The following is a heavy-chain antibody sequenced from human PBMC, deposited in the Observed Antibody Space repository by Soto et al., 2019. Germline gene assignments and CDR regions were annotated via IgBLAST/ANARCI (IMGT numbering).Heavy chain of an antibody. D-gene: IGHD3-22*01. V-gene: IGHV5-51*01. CDR2: IYPGDSDT. CDR3: ARHLIEGVGPLLRVSLAPSDYYGMDV. J-gene: IGHJ6*02. CDR1: GYSFTSYW. Sequence: GESLKISCKGSGYSFTSYWIGWVRQMPGKGLEWMGIIYPGDSDTRYSPSFQGQVTISADKSISTAYLQWSSLKASDTAMYYCARHLIEGVGPLLRVSLAPSDYYGMDVWGQGTTVTVSS.